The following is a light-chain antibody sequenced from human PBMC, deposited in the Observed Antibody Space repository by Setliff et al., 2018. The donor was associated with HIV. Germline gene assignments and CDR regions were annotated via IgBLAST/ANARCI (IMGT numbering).Light chain of an antibody. Sequence: QSVLTQPPSVSGAPGQRITISCTGSSSTIGAGYPVFWYQQVPGTAPKLLIYGDTNRPSGVPDRFSGSKSGTSASLAITGLQAEDEADYYCQSYDSSLGGNDVFGTGTKGTVL. V-gene: IGLV1-40*01. CDR2: GDT. J-gene: IGLJ1*01. CDR1: SSTIGAGYP. CDR3: QSYDSSLGGNDV.